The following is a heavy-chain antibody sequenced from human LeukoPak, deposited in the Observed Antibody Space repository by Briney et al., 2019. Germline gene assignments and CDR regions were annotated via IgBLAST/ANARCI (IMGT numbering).Heavy chain of an antibody. CDR3: AKDRGIISDY. J-gene: IGHJ4*02. CDR2: ISVAAGST. D-gene: IGHD3-10*01. CDR1: GFTFSSYA. V-gene: IGHV3-23*01. Sequence: PGGSLRLSCAASGFTFSSYAMTWVRQAPGKGLEWVSGISVAAGSTYYADSVKGRFTIFRDNSKNTLYLQMNSLRVEDTAVYYCAKDRGIISDYWGQGTLVTVSS.